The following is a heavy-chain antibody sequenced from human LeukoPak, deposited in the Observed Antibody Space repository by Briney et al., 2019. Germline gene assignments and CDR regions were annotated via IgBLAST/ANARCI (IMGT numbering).Heavy chain of an antibody. J-gene: IGHJ4*02. CDR3: ARSKARLSPFDY. CDR1: GGSISGHY. CDR2: IYYNGST. Sequence: SETLSLTCTVSGGSISGHYWSWIRQPPKKGLEWIGFIYYNGSTNYNPSLKSRVTISVDTSKNQFSLKLSSVTAADTAVYYCARSKARLSPFDYWGQGTLVTVSS. V-gene: IGHV4-59*11.